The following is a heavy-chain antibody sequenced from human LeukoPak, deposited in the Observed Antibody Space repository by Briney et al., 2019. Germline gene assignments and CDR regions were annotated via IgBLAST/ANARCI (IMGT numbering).Heavy chain of an antibody. V-gene: IGHV1-18*04. J-gene: IGHJ4*02. Sequence: ASVKVSCKASGYTFTGYYMHWVRQAPGQGLEWMGWISAYNGNTNYAQKLQGRVTMTTDTSTSTAYMELRSLRSDDTAVYYCARGSTAARPLDYWGQGTLVTVSS. CDR2: ISAYNGNT. D-gene: IGHD6-6*01. CDR3: ARGSTAARPLDY. CDR1: GYTFTGYY.